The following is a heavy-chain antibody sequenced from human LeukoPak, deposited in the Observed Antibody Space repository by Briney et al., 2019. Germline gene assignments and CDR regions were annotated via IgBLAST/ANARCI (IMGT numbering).Heavy chain of an antibody. D-gene: IGHD2-21*01. Sequence: AGSLRLSCAASGFTFSNYGMYWVRQAPGKGLEGVSGLSGSGDITYYTDSVKGRFTISRDNSKNTLDLAMNNLRAEDTALYYCAKRGNAIPFFDPSGEGTLVTLPS. CDR1: GFTFSNYG. CDR3: AKRGNAIPFFDP. J-gene: IGHJ5*02. CDR2: LSGSGDIT. V-gene: IGHV3-23*01.